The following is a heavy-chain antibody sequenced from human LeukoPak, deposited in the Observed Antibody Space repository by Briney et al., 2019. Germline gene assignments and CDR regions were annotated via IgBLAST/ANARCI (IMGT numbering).Heavy chain of an antibody. Sequence: SVKVSCKASGGTFSSYAISWVRQAPGQGLEWMGGIIPIFGTANYAQKFQGRVTITTDESTSTAYMELSSLRSADTAVYYCASGRGRWPQIDYWGQGTLVTVSS. D-gene: IGHD5-24*01. V-gene: IGHV1-69*05. CDR3: ASGRGRWPQIDY. CDR1: GGTFSSYA. J-gene: IGHJ4*02. CDR2: IIPIFGTA.